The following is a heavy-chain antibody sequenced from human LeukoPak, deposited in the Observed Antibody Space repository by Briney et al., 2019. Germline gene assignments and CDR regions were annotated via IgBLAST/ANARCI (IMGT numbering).Heavy chain of an antibody. CDR1: GGSISSYY. D-gene: IGHD3-3*01. Sequence: SETLSLTCTVSGGSISSYYWSWIRQPPGKGLEWIGDIYYSGSTNYNPSLKSRVTISVDTSKNQFSLKLSSVTAADTAVYYCARDLLRVTIFGVVIPGYMDVWGKGTTVTVSS. V-gene: IGHV4-59*01. CDR3: ARDLLRVTIFGVVIPGYMDV. J-gene: IGHJ6*03. CDR2: IYYSGST.